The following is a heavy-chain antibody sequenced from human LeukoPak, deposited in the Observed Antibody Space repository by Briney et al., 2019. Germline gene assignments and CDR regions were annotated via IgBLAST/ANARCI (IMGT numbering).Heavy chain of an antibody. D-gene: IGHD6-13*01. CDR3: AKGVAAAASAEYFQH. CDR1: GFTFSSYA. CDR2: INGSGGST. Sequence: SGGTLRLSCAASGFTFSSYAMSWVRQPPGKGLEWVSAINGSGGSTYYADSVKRRFTISRDNSKNTLYLQMNSLRAEDTAAYDCAKGVAAAASAEYFQHWGQGTLVTVSS. V-gene: IGHV3-23*01. J-gene: IGHJ1*01.